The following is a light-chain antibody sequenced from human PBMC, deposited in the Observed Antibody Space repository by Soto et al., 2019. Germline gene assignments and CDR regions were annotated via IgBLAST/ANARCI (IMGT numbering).Light chain of an antibody. CDR2: EGN. Sequence: QSALTQPASVSGSPGQSITISCTGSVSDVGNFGPVSWYQQHPGQVPKLIIYEGNRRPSGVSSRFSGSKSGNTASLTISGLQAEDEGDYYCCSYVGARTYVFGTGTKGTVL. CDR1: VSDVGNFGP. V-gene: IGLV2-23*01. CDR3: CSYVGARTYV. J-gene: IGLJ1*01.